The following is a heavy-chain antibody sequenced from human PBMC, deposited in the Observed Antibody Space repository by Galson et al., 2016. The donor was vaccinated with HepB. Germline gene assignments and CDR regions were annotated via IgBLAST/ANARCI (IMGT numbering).Heavy chain of an antibody. J-gene: IGHJ4*02. V-gene: IGHV3-7*05. CDR2: IVQDGSDK. CDR3: ATFWSGYFSR. D-gene: IGHD3-3*01. Sequence: SLRLSCADSGFTFNSNWMSWVRQAPGKGLEWVANIVQDGSDKNYVDSVKGRFTISRDNAKKSLYLQMNSLRAEDTAVYYCATFWSGYFSRWGQGTLVTVSS. CDR1: GFTFNSNW.